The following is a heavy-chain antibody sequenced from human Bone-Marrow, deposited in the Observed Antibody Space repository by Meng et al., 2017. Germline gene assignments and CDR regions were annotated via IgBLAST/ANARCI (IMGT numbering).Heavy chain of an antibody. Sequence: GESLKISCAASGFTYSSNAMNWVRQAPGKGLEWVSSISSSSGSTIYYADSVKGRFTISRDNAKNSLYLQMNSLRAEDTAVYYCARGGSGGSYKPEFDYWGQGTLVTVSS. V-gene: IGHV3-48*04. CDR1: GFTYSSNA. D-gene: IGHD2-15*01. CDR3: ARGGSGGSYKPEFDY. J-gene: IGHJ4*02. CDR2: ISSSSGSTI.